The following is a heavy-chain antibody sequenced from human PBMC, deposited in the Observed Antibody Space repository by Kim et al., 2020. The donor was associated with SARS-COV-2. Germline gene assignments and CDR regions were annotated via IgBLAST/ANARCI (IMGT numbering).Heavy chain of an antibody. CDR2: ISHSVHT. J-gene: IGHJ3*02. Sequence: SETLSLTCSVSGSSIGGAYYWGWIRQPPGRGLEWIGSISHSVHTYYDPSLQSRVTISVDTSKQEFSLNLSSVTATDTAIYYCARHVVTGWFSFDKWGQGRMVTVSS. D-gene: IGHD6-19*01. V-gene: IGHV4-38-2*01. CDR1: GSSIGGAYY. CDR3: ARHVVTGWFSFDK.